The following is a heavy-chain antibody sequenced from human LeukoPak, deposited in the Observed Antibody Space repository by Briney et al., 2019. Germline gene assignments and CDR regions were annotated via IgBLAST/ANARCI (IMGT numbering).Heavy chain of an antibody. CDR1: GFSLSTSGMC. V-gene: IGHV2-70*11. CDR2: IDWDDDK. Sequence: GSGPTLVSPTQTLTLTCTFSGFSLSTSGMCVSWIRQPPGKALAWLARIDWDDDKYYSTSLKTRLTISKDTSKNQVVLTMTNMDPVDTATYYCARIAPRDYYGSGTYLDYWGQGTLVTVSS. J-gene: IGHJ4*02. CDR3: ARIAPRDYYGSGTYLDY. D-gene: IGHD3-10*01.